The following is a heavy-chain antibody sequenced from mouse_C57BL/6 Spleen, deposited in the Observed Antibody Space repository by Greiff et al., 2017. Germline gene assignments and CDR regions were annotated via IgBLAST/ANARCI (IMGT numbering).Heavy chain of an antibody. Sequence: QVQLQQSGPELVKPGASVKISCKASGYAFSSSWMNWVKQRPGKGLEWIGRIYPGDGDTNYNGKFKGKATLTADKSSSTAYMQLSSLTSEDSAVYFGARRGANWDDFDVWGTGTTVTVSS. J-gene: IGHJ1*03. CDR2: IYPGDGDT. D-gene: IGHD4-1*01. V-gene: IGHV1-82*01. CDR1: GYAFSSSW. CDR3: ARRGANWDDFDV.